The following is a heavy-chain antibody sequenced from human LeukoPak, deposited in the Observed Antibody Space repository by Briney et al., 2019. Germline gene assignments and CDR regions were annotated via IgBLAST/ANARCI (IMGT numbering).Heavy chain of an antibody. CDR3: ATLYYYGSGSIPLPVDYYYMDV. CDR1: GGTFSSYA. J-gene: IGHJ6*03. V-gene: IGHV1-69*05. CDR2: IIPIFGTA. D-gene: IGHD3-10*01. Sequence: SVKVSCKASGGTFSSYAISWVRQAPGQGLEWMGGIIPIFGTANYAQKFQGRVTITTDESTSTAYMELSSLRSEDTAVYCCATLYYYGSGSIPLPVDYYYMDVWGKGTTVTVSS.